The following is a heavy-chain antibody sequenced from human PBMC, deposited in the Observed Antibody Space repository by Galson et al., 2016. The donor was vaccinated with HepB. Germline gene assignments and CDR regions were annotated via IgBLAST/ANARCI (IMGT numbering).Heavy chain of an antibody. J-gene: IGHJ4*02. Sequence: SCKASNYDFTMFGITWVRQAPGQGFEWMGWISAYNGNTNYAQKFQGRVTMTTDISTSIAYMELRSLRSDDTAVYYCARDRGTPPLTTFFDFWGQGTLVTVSS. CDR1: NYDFTMFG. V-gene: IGHV1-18*01. CDR3: ARDRGTPPLTTFFDF. D-gene: IGHD1-7*01. CDR2: ISAYNGNT.